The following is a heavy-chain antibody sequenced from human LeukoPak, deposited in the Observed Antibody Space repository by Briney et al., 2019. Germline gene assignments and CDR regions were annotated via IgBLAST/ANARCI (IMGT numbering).Heavy chain of an antibody. CDR2: INPNTGAT. CDR3: ARDRVGSGWPRPYYFEF. J-gene: IGHJ4*02. D-gene: IGHD6-19*01. CDR1: GYTFTGYY. Sequence: ASVKVSCKPSGYTFTGYYLHWVRQAPGQGPEWMGWINPNTGATMYAQKFQGRVTMTRDTPVSTGYMELRSLTSDDSAVYYCARDRVGSGWPRPYYFEFWGQGTLVTVSS. V-gene: IGHV1-2*02.